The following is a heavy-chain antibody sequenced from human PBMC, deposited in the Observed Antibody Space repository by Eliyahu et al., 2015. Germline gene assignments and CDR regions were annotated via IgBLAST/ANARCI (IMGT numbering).Heavy chain of an antibody. J-gene: IGHJ4*02. CDR2: VSAYNGYQ. CDR1: GYSFNSYG. V-gene: IGHV1-18*04. D-gene: IGHD5-18*01. Sequence: QVQLEQSGGEVKKPGASVKVSCKASGYSFNSYGIGWVRQAPGQGLEWMGWVSAYNGYQNYAQKWQGRVTMTTDTSTTTAYMELRSLTSDDTAVYFCARRSGYTAGPKGMPFDYWGQGTLLSVSS. CDR3: ARRSGYTAGPKGMPFDY.